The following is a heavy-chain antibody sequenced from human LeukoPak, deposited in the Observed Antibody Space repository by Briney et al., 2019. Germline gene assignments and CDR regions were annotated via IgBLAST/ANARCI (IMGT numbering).Heavy chain of an antibody. CDR2: FYYSGST. Sequence: PSETLSVICSVSGASVSSYYWSWIRQSPGKGLEWIGYFYYSGSTTYNPSLKSRVTISADTSKNQFSLKLSSVTAADTAVYYCARDRWDSRSWYRFDYWGQGILVTVSS. CDR1: GASVSSYY. V-gene: IGHV4-59*02. J-gene: IGHJ4*02. D-gene: IGHD6-13*01. CDR3: ARDRWDSRSWYRFDY.